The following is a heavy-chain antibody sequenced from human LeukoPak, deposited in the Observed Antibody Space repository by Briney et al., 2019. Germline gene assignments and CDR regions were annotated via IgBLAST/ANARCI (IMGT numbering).Heavy chain of an antibody. D-gene: IGHD3-3*01. J-gene: IGHJ5*02. Sequence: SETLSLTCAVSGYSISSGYYWGWIRQPPGKGVEWIGSIYHSGSTYYNPSLKSRVTISVDTSKNQFSLKLSSVTAADTAVYHCARHRKGNDFFSGYYEGGWFDPWGQGTLVTVSS. CDR3: ARHRKGNDFFSGYYEGGWFDP. V-gene: IGHV4-38-2*01. CDR1: GYSISSGYY. CDR2: IYHSGST.